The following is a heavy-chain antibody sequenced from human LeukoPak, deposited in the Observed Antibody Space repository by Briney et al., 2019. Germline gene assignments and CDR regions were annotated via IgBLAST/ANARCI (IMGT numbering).Heavy chain of an antibody. CDR2: IIPIFGTA. J-gene: IGHJ3*02. CDR3: ASTYRSLDDAFDI. V-gene: IGHV1-69*13. D-gene: IGHD3-16*02. Sequence: GASVKVSCKASGGTFSSYAISWVRQAPGQGLEWMGGIIPIFGTANYAQKFQGRVTITADESTSTAYMELSSLRSEDTAVYYCASTYRSLDDAFDIWGQGTMVTVSS. CDR1: GGTFSSYA.